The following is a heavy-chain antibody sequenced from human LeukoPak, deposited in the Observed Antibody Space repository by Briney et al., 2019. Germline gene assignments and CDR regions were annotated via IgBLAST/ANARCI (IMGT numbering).Heavy chain of an antibody. J-gene: IGHJ5*02. CDR3: ECSKLLGRWSDP. D-gene: IGHD5-24*01. Sequence: GESLKISCNASGYSFTTDWIGWVRQMPGKGLEWMVVIYPGDSRTRYNPSFEGQVTISADQSTGIAYLQWGRLKGPDTDMYYCECSKLLGRWSDPWGQGTLVPVPS. CDR1: GYSFTTDW. V-gene: IGHV5-51*01. CDR2: IYPGDSRT.